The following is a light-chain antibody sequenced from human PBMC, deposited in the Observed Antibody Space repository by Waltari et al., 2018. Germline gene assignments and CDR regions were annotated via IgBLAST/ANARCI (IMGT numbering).Light chain of an antibody. V-gene: IGKV1-39*01. CDR2: TTS. J-gene: IGKJ1*01. CDR1: QTLSNY. Sequence: DLQMTQSPSSLSASVGDRVTITCRASQTLSNYLNWYQQKPGKAPKLLIYTTSTLQSGVPSRFSGSGSGTDFTLTISSLQPEDFATYYCQQSYSSPRTFGQGTKVEIK. CDR3: QQSYSSPRT.